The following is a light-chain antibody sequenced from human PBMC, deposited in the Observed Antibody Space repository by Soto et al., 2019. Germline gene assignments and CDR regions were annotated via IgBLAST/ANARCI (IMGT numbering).Light chain of an antibody. CDR3: QQYNNWPRGT. V-gene: IGKV3-15*01. Sequence: EMVMTQSPATLSVSPGERATHSCRASQSVRSNLAWYQQKPGQAPRLLIYGASTRATGIPARFSGSGSGTEFTLTISSLQSEDFAVYYCQQYNNWPRGTFGQGTKLEIK. CDR1: QSVRSN. CDR2: GAS. J-gene: IGKJ2*02.